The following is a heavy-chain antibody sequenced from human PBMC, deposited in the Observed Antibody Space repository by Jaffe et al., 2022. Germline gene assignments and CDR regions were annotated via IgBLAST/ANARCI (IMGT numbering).Heavy chain of an antibody. D-gene: IGHD3-22*01. CDR3: ARDLRRITMIVVDGGVGGFDL. Sequence: QVQLQESGPGLVKPSETLSLTCTVSGGSISSYYWSWIRQPPGKGLEWIGYIYYSGSTNYNPSLKSRVTISVDTSKNQFSLKLSSVTAADTAVYYCARDLRRITMIVVDGGVGGFDLWGRGTLVTVSS. CDR1: GGSISSYY. CDR2: IYYSGST. J-gene: IGHJ2*01. V-gene: IGHV4-59*01.